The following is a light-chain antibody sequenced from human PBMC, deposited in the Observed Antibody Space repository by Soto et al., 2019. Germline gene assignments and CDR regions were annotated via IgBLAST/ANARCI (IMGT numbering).Light chain of an antibody. CDR3: QQYNTWPLT. CDR2: GAS. Sequence: EIEMTQSPATLSVSPGGRATLSCRASQSVGGYLAWYQQKPGQAPRLLISGASTRATGVPARFSGSGSWTEFTLTISSLQSEDFEVYYCQQYNTWPLTFGPGTKVDIK. V-gene: IGKV3-15*01. CDR1: QSVGGY. J-gene: IGKJ3*01.